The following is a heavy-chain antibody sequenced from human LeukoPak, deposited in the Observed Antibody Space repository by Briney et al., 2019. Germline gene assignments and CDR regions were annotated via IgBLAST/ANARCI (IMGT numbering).Heavy chain of an antibody. D-gene: IGHD3-22*01. CDR3: AKDRVIVVVGDLDY. CDR2: ISGSGGST. V-gene: IGHV3-23*01. Sequence: PGRSLRLSCAASGFTFDDYAMSWVRQAPGKGLEWVSAISGSGGSTYYADSVKGRFTISRDNSKNTLYLQMNSLRAEDTAVYYCAKDRVIVVVGDLDYWGQGTLVTVSS. CDR1: GFTFDDYA. J-gene: IGHJ4*02.